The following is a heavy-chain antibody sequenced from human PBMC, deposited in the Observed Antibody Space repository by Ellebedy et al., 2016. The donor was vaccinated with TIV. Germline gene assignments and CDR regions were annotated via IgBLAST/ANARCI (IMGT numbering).Heavy chain of an antibody. CDR2: ISYDGNNK. Sequence: GESLKTSCAASGFTFSTYAMHWVRQAPGKGLEWVAVISYDGNNKYYADSVKGRFTISRDNSKNTLYLQMNSLRAEDTAVYYCARGEETYGMGYFDYWGQGTLVTVSS. CDR1: GFTFSTYA. J-gene: IGHJ4*02. CDR3: ARGEETYGMGYFDY. V-gene: IGHV3-30-3*01. D-gene: IGHD4-17*01.